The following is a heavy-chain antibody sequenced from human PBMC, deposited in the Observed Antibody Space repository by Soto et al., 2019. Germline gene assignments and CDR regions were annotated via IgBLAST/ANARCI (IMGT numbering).Heavy chain of an antibody. CDR1: GGSFSGHY. Sequence: SETLSLTCAVFGGSFSGHYWIWIRQPPGKGLEWIGEINHSGSTNYNPSLKSRVTISVDTSKNQFSLKLSSVTAADTAVYYCARVVGSSGDYFDYWGQGMLVTVSS. D-gene: IGHD3-10*01. V-gene: IGHV4-34*01. J-gene: IGHJ4*02. CDR2: INHSGST. CDR3: ARVVGSSGDYFDY.